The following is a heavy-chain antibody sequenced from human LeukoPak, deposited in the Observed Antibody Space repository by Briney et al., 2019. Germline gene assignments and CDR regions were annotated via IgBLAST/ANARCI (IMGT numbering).Heavy chain of an antibody. Sequence: SETLSLTCTVSGGAISTYYWSWIRQPPGKGLEWIGYVYYSVNTNYNPSLKSRVTISVDTSEKQFSLKLSSVTAADTAVYYCARHLGAGEGVDLHILDAFDIWGQGTMVTVSS. CDR3: ARHLGAGEGVDLHILDAFDI. D-gene: IGHD3-3*01. J-gene: IGHJ3*02. CDR1: GGAISTYY. CDR2: VYYSVNT. V-gene: IGHV4-59*08.